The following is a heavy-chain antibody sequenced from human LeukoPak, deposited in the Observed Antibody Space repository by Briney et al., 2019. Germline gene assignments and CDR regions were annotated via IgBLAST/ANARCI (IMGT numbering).Heavy chain of an antibody. CDR2: FYSGGST. V-gene: IGHV3-66*01. Sequence: GGSLRLSCVASGFTVSSNYMSWVRQAPGKGLEWVSMFYSGGSTFYADSVKGRFTIARDSSKNTLYLQMNTLRAEDTAVYYCARDPYSGSYGAYYYYYMDVWGKGTTVTISS. CDR3: ARDPYSGSYGAYYYYYMDV. CDR1: GFTVSSNY. D-gene: IGHD1-26*01. J-gene: IGHJ6*03.